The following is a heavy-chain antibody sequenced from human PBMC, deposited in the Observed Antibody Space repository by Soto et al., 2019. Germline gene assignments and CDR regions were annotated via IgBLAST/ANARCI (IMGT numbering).Heavy chain of an antibody. CDR1: GFTFSTYA. CDR3: AKGGTTVVTDFDY. J-gene: IGHJ4*01. D-gene: IGHD4-17*01. Sequence: GGSLRLSCAASGFTFSTYAMSWVRQAQGKGLEWVSSISGSGGTTYYADSVKGRFTISGDKSKNTLFLQMNSLRVEDTALYYCAKGGTTVVTDFDYWGHGALVTVSS. V-gene: IGHV3-23*01. CDR2: ISGSGGTT.